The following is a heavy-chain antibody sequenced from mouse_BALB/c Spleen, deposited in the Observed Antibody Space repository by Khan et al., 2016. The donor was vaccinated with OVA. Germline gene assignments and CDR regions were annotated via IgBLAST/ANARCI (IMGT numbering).Heavy chain of an antibody. D-gene: IGHD4-1*01. V-gene: IGHV5-6*01. CDR1: GFTFSSYS. Sequence: EVELVESGGELVKPGGSLKLSCAASGFTFSSYSMSWVRQTPDKRLEWVASISSGGDYTYYPDSVKGRFTISRDNATNTPYLQMSDLTSEDAVMYCCADRLTGSVAYWGQGTLVTVSA. CDR3: ADRLTGSVAY. CDR2: ISSGGDYT. J-gene: IGHJ3*01.